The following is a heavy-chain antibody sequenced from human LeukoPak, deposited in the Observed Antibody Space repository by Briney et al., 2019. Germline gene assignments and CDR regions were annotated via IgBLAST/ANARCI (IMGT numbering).Heavy chain of an antibody. D-gene: IGHD6-13*01. CDR2: ISGSGGST. V-gene: IGHV3-23*01. CDR1: GFTFSSYA. CDR3: AKDRSSSWYARDDY. J-gene: IGHJ4*02. Sequence: LSGGSLRLSCAASGFTFSSYAMSRVRQAPGKGLEWVSAISGSGGSTHNADSVKGRFTISRDNSKNTLYLQMNSLRAEDTAVYYCAKDRSSSWYARDDYWGQGTLVTVSS.